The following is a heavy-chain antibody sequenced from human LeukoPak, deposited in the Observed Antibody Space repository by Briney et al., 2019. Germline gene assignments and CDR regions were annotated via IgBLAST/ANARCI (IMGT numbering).Heavy chain of an antibody. V-gene: IGHV1-8*01. Sequence: ASVKVSCKASGYTFTSYDINWVRQATGQGLEWMGWMNPNSGNTGYAQKFQGRVTMTRNTSISTAYMELSSLRSEDTAVYYCARNVESLRYYDFWSGYPRGSRYYFDYWGQGTLVTVSS. CDR3: ARNVESLRYYDFWSGYPRGSRYYFDY. D-gene: IGHD3-3*01. CDR1: GYTFTSYD. CDR2: MNPNSGNT. J-gene: IGHJ4*02.